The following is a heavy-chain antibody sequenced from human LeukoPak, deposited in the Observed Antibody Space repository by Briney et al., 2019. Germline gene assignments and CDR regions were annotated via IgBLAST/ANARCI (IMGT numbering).Heavy chain of an antibody. Sequence: GGSLRLSCAASGFTFSTYSMNWVRQAPGKGLEWVSSISSTSSYIYYADSVKGRFTISRDNAQKSLYLQMNSLRAEDTAVYYCARVGYSSGWYSDYWGQGTLVTVSS. V-gene: IGHV3-21*01. CDR1: GFTFSTYS. J-gene: IGHJ4*02. CDR3: ARVGYSSGWYSDY. D-gene: IGHD6-19*01. CDR2: ISSTSSYI.